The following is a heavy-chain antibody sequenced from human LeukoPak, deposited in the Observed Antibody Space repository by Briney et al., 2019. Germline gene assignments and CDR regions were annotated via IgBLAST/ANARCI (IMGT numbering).Heavy chain of an antibody. D-gene: IGHD6-13*01. CDR1: GGAFSDYY. CDR3: ASIRIEAAGSGLGAEYFQH. V-gene: IGHV4-34*01. Sequence: PSETLSLTCAVYGGAFSDYYWSWIRQPPGKGLEWIGSIYYSGSTYYNPSLKSRVTISVDTSKNQFSLKLSSVTAADTAVYYCASIRIEAAGSGLGAEYFQHWGQGTLVTVSS. J-gene: IGHJ1*01. CDR2: IYYSGST.